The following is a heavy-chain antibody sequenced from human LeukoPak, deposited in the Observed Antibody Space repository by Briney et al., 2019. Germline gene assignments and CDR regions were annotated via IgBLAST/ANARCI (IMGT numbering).Heavy chain of an antibody. CDR3: ARVGYCSGGSCYHFDY. D-gene: IGHD2-15*01. CDR2: ISSSSSTI. CDR1: GFTFTSFA. J-gene: IGHJ4*02. Sequence: GGTLRLSCAASGFTFTSFAMSWVRQAPGKGLEWVSYISSSSSTIYYADSVKGRFTISRDNAKNSLYLQMDSLRAEDTAVYYCARVGYCSGGSCYHFDYWGQGTLVTVSS. V-gene: IGHV3-48*01.